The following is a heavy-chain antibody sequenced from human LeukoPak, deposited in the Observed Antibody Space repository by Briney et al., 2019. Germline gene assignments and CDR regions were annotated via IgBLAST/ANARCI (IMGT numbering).Heavy chain of an antibody. CDR1: GGSISSYY. CDR3: ARDRVGQQLVGRKYYYYYMDV. Sequence: SETLSLTCTVSGGSISSYYWSWIRQPAGKGLEWIGRIYSRGSTNYNPSLKSRVTMSVDTSKNQFSLKLRSVTAADTAVYYCARDRVGQQLVGRKYYYYYMDVWGKGNTVTISS. J-gene: IGHJ6*03. V-gene: IGHV4-4*07. CDR2: IYSRGST. D-gene: IGHD6-13*01.